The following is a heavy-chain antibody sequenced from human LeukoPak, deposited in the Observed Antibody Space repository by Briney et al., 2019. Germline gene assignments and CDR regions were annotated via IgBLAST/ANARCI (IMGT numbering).Heavy chain of an antibody. CDR1: GYTFTSYY. CDR3: ARDARYSSSWYTPGFDP. Sequence: ASVKVSCKASGYTFTSYYMHWVRQAPGQGLEWMGIINPSGGSTSYAQKFQGRVTMTRDTSTSTVYMELSSLRSEDTAVYYCARDARYSSSWYTPGFDPWGQGTLVTVSS. D-gene: IGHD6-13*01. J-gene: IGHJ5*02. V-gene: IGHV1-46*01. CDR2: INPSGGST.